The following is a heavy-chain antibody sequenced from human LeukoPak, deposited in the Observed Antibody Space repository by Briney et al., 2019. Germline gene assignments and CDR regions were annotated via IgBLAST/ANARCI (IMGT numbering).Heavy chain of an antibody. D-gene: IGHD1-26*01. CDR2: MNPNSGNT. Sequence: ASVKVSCKASGYTFTSYDINWVRQATGQGLEWMGWMNPNSGNTGYAQKFQGRVTMTRNTSVSTAYMELSSQRSDDTAVYYCGRGSRASGGEYFFDFWGQGTLVTVSS. J-gene: IGHJ4*02. V-gene: IGHV1-8*01. CDR3: GRGSRASGGEYFFDF. CDR1: GYTFTSYD.